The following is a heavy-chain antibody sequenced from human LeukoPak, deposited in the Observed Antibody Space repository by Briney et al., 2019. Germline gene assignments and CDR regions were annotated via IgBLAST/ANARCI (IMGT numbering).Heavy chain of an antibody. CDR2: INPNSGGT. J-gene: IGHJ4*02. D-gene: IGHD2-2*01. V-gene: IGHV1-2*02. CDR3: ARYGVPAAQYYFDY. CDR1: GYTFTGYY. Sequence: GASVKVSCKASGYTFTGYYMHWVRQAPGQGLEWMGWINPNSGGTNYAQKFQGRVTMTRDTSISTAYMELSRLRSDDTAVYYCARYGVPAAQYYFDYWGQGTLVTVSS.